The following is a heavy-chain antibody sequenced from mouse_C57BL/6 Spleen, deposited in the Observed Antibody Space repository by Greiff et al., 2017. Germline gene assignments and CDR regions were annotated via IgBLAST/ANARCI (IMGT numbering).Heavy chain of an antibody. CDR3: ARGITTVPY. Sequence: QVQLQQPGAELVRPGSSVKLSCKASGYTFTSYWMHWVKQRPIQGLDWIGNIDPSDSETHYNQKFKDKATLTVDKSSSTAYMQLSSLTSEDSAVYYCARGITTVPYWGQGTLVTVSA. CDR2: IDPSDSET. J-gene: IGHJ3*01. V-gene: IGHV1-52*01. CDR1: GYTFTSYW. D-gene: IGHD1-1*01.